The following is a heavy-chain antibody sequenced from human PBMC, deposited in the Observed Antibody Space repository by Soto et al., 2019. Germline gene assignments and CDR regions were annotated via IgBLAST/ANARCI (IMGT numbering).Heavy chain of an antibody. Sequence: QVQLVQSGAEVKKPGASVKVSCKASGYNFTSDGISWVRQAPGQVLEWMGWISAYNGNTNYAQKLQGRLTMTTETSTSTAYMELRSLRSDDTAVYYCARDREWEPQGYYGMDVWGQGTTVTVSS. CDR3: ARDREWEPQGYYGMDV. CDR1: GYNFTSDG. D-gene: IGHD1-26*01. V-gene: IGHV1-18*01. CDR2: ISAYNGNT. J-gene: IGHJ6*02.